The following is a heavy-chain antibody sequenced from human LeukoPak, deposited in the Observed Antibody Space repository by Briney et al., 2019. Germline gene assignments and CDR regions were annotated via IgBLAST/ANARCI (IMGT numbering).Heavy chain of an antibody. J-gene: IGHJ4*02. CDR1: GFTFSSYW. D-gene: IGHD3-10*01. CDR2: IKQDGSEN. V-gene: IGHV3-7*01. CDR3: ARRGLYYYGSYNYFDY. Sequence: PGGSLRLSCAASGFTFSSYWLSWVRQAPGRGLEWVANIKQDGSENFYVDSVKGRFTISRDNAKNSLYLQMNSLRAEDTAVYYCARRGLYYYGSYNYFDYWGQGTLVTVSS.